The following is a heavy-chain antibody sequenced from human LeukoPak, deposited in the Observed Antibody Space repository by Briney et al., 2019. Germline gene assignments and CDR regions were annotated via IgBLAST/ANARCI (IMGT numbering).Heavy chain of an antibody. CDR1: AYKFSNYW. J-gene: IGHJ4*02. Sequence: GESLKISCKGAAYKFSNYWIAWVRQRPGEDLEWMGNIYPDDSDTRYSPSFQGQVTISADKSISTAYLQWTSLKASDTAIYYCARRDTTYFDYWGQGSLVTVSS. CDR2: IYPDDSDT. V-gene: IGHV5-51*01. D-gene: IGHD1-1*01. CDR3: ARRDTTYFDY.